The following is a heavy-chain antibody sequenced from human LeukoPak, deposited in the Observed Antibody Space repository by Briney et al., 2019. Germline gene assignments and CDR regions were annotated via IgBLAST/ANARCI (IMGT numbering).Heavy chain of an antibody. D-gene: IGHD4-17*01. CDR3: ARVARYGDYIGGSDY. CDR2: VTSSGGHM. J-gene: IGHJ4*02. V-gene: IGHV3-21*05. Sequence: PGGSLRLSCAASGFTFRSFGMHWVRQAPGKGLEWVSYVTSSGGHMYYADSAKGRFTISRDNAKNSLDLQMNSLRAEDTAVYYCARVARYGDYIGGSDYWGQGALVTVSS. CDR1: GFTFRSFG.